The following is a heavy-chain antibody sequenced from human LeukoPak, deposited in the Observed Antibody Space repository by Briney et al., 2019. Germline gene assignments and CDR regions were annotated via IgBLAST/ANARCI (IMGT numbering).Heavy chain of an antibody. D-gene: IGHD2-2*02. CDR3: GRYCSATSCYTFDY. Sequence: SETLSLTCTVSGGTISSTSYYWGWIRQPPGKGLEWIGSVYYTGSTSYNLSLESRVTISIDTSKNQFSLKLSSVTAADTAVYYCGRYCSATSCYTFDYRGRGILVTVSS. J-gene: IGHJ4*02. CDR2: VYYTGST. V-gene: IGHV4-39*01. CDR1: GGTISSTSYY.